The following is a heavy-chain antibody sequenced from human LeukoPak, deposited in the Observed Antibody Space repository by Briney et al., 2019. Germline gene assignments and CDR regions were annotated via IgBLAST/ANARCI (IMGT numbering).Heavy chain of an antibody. D-gene: IGHD3-10*01. CDR3: ARAKPKNMVRGLIMRRESRYYFDY. CDR2: IYSGGST. V-gene: IGHV3-53*01. Sequence: GGSLRLSCAASGFIVSSNYMSWVRQAPGKGLEWVSVIYSGGSTYYADSVKGRFTISRDNSKSTLYIQMNSLRAEDTAVYYCARAKPKNMVRGLIMRRESRYYFDYWGQGTLVTVSS. J-gene: IGHJ4*02. CDR1: GFIVSSNY.